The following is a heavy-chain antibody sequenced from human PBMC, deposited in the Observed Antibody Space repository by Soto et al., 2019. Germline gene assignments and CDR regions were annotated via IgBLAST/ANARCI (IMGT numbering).Heavy chain of an antibody. Sequence: EVQLVESGGDLVRPGGSLRLSCAASGFTFSGHWRHWVRQVPGKGLEWVSRVNTDGGTSAYADSVKGRFTISLENAKNTIYLLMRGMRAEDAAVYYCAREAGYCSRTSCYRRAFDTWGQGTTVSVSS. CDR2: VNTDGGTS. CDR1: GFTFSGHW. D-gene: IGHD2-2*01. CDR3: AREAGYCSRTSCYRRAFDT. J-gene: IGHJ3*02. V-gene: IGHV3-74*03.